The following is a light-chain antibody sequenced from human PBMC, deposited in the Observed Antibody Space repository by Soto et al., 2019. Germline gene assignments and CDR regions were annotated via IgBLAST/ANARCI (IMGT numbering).Light chain of an antibody. Sequence: QSALTQPASVSGSPGQSITISCTATSSDVGAYNYVSWYQQHPGKAPKLMIYEVSDRPSGVSSRFSGSKSGNTASLTISGLQAEDEADYYCTSYAGGNIVVFGGGTKLTVL. CDR3: TSYAGGNIVV. CDR1: SSDVGAYNY. V-gene: IGLV2-14*01. J-gene: IGLJ2*01. CDR2: EVS.